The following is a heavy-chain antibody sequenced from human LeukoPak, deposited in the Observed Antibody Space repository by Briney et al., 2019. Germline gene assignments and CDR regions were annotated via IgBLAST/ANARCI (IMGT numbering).Heavy chain of an antibody. Sequence: SETLCLTCAVYGGSFSGYYWSWIRQPPGKGLEWIGEINHSGSTNYNPSLKSRVTISVDTSKNQFSLKLSSVTAADTAVYYCARHRAVLLWPSFRGRDDRVDYWGQGTLVTVSS. V-gene: IGHV4-34*01. D-gene: IGHD3-10*01. CDR1: GGSFSGYY. J-gene: IGHJ4*02. CDR3: ARHRAVLLWPSFRGRDDRVDY. CDR2: INHSGST.